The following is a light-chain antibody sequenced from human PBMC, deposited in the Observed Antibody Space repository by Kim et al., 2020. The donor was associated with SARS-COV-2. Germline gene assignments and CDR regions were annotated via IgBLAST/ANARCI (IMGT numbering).Light chain of an antibody. CDR2: DVS. CDR1: SSDVGDYNY. V-gene: IGLV2-14*04. Sequence: QAITISCTGNSSDVGDYNYVSGYQQHPGKAPKLVIYDVSNRPSGVSNRVSGSKSGNTASLTISGLQAEDEADYYCSSYTSSSTLVVFGGGTQLTVL. J-gene: IGLJ2*01. CDR3: SSYTSSSTLVV.